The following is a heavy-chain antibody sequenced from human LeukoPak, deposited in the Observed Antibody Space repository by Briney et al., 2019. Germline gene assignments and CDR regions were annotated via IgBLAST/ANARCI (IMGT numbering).Heavy chain of an antibody. CDR1: GFTFSDYY. D-gene: IGHD3-22*01. CDR3: ARDWEPYYDSSGSGMDV. V-gene: IGHV3-11*01. Sequence: PGGSLRLSCAASGFTFSDYYMSWIRQAPGKGLEWVSYISSSGSTIYYADSVKGRFTISSDNAKNSLYLQMNSLRAEDTAVYYCARDWEPYYDSSGSGMDVWGQGTTVTVSS. J-gene: IGHJ6*02. CDR2: ISSSGSTI.